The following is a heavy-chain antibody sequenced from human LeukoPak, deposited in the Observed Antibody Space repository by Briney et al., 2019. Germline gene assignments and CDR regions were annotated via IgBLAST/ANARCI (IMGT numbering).Heavy chain of an antibody. CDR3: ATFPTTVVTPKFDY. J-gene: IGHJ4*02. D-gene: IGHD4-23*01. V-gene: IGHV4-38-2*02. CDR2: IYHGGST. Sequence: PSETLSLTCTVSGYSISSGYYWGWIRQPPGKGLEWIGSIYHGGSTYYNPSPKSRVTISVDTSKNQFSLKLSSVTAADTAVYYCATFPTTVVTPKFDYWGQGTLVTVSS. CDR1: GYSISSGYY.